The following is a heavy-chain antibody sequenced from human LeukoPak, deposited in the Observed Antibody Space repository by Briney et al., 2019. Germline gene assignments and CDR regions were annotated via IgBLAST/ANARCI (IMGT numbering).Heavy chain of an antibody. D-gene: IGHD1-26*01. V-gene: IGHV4-59*08. J-gene: IGHJ5*02. CDR3: ARNLKWSWFDP. CDR2: IYYSGST. Sequence: SETLSHTCTVSGGSISSYYWSWIRQPPGKGLEWIGYIYYSGSTNYNPSLKSRVTIPVDTSKNQFSLKLSSVTAADTAVYYCARNLKWSWFDPWGQGTLVTVSS. CDR1: GGSISSYY.